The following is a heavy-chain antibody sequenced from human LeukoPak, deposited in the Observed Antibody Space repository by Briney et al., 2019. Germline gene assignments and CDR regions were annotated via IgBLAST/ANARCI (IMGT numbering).Heavy chain of an antibody. CDR1: GYTLTELS. CDR3: ASLKVAAGNTYYYYYGMDV. CDR2: FDPEDGET. J-gene: IGHJ6*02. Sequence: ASVKVSCKVSGYTLTELSMHWVRQAPGKGLEWMGGFDPEDGETIYAQKFQGRVTMTEDTSTDTAYMELSSLRSEDTAVYYCASLKVAAGNTYYYYYGMDVWGQGTTVTVSS. D-gene: IGHD6-25*01. V-gene: IGHV1-24*01.